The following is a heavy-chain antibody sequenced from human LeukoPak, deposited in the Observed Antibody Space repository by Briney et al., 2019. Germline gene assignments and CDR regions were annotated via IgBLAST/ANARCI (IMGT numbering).Heavy chain of an antibody. J-gene: IGHJ6*03. Sequence: ASVKVSCKASGGTFSSYAINWLRQATGQGLEWMGWMNPNSGNTGYAQKFQGRVTITRNTSISTAYMELSSLRSEDTAVYYCAASILEWPGYYYYYLDVWGKGTTVTVSS. CDR2: MNPNSGNT. CDR1: GGTFSSYA. D-gene: IGHD3-3*01. CDR3: AASILEWPGYYYYYLDV. V-gene: IGHV1-8*03.